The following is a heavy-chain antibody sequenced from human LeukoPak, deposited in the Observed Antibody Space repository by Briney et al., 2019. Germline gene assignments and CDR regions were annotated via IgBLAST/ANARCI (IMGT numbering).Heavy chain of an antibody. J-gene: IGHJ4*02. Sequence: GGSLRLSCAASGFTFSSYEMNWVRQAPGKGLEWISAISGSSSNVYYAASVRGRFTISRDNAENSLYLQLNTMRAEDTAVYYCARGFRDTAMFLDYWGQGTLVTVSS. CDR1: GFTFSSYE. V-gene: IGHV3-48*03. CDR2: ISGSSSNV. CDR3: ARGFRDTAMFLDY. D-gene: IGHD5-18*01.